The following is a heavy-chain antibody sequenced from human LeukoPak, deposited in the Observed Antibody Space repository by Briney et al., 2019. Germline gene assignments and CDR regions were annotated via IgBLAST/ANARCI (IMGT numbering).Heavy chain of an antibody. Sequence: GGSLRLSCAASGFTFRSYSMNWVRQAPGKGLEWVSSISSSGSYIYYADSVKGRFTISRDNAKNSLYLQVNSLRAEDTAVYYCARVSYDSSARGNHFDYWGQGTLVTVSS. CDR2: ISSSGSYI. CDR1: GFTFRSYS. D-gene: IGHD3-22*01. CDR3: ARVSYDSSARGNHFDY. J-gene: IGHJ4*02. V-gene: IGHV3-21*01.